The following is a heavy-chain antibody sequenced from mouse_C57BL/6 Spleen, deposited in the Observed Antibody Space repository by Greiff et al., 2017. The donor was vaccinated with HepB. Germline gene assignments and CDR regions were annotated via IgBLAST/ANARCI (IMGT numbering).Heavy chain of an antibody. CDR1: GYTFTDYE. CDR2: IDPETGGT. Sequence: VKLQESGAELVRPGASVTLSCKASGYTFTDYEMHWVKQTPVHGLEWIGAIDPETGGTAYNQKFKGKAILTADKSSSTAYMELRSLTSEDSAVYYCTRYGSAWFAYWGQGTLVTVSA. CDR3: TRYGSAWFAY. V-gene: IGHV1-15*01. J-gene: IGHJ3*01. D-gene: IGHD1-2*01.